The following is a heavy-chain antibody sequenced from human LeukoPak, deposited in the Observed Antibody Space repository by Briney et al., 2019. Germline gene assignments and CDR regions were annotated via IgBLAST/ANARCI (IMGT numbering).Heavy chain of an antibody. CDR3: AKVGVAGGYYWFDP. CDR1: RFTFTIYA. J-gene: IGHJ5*02. D-gene: IGHD6-19*01. V-gene: IGHV3-23*01. CDR2: ITGRGGYT. Sequence: GRSLRLSCAPSRFTFTIYAVSWAPQAPGEGLVWVSAITGRGGYTYYADPVKSRFTLSRENSKNTLYLQMNSLRAEDTAIYYCAKVGVAGGYYWFDPWGQGTLVTVSS.